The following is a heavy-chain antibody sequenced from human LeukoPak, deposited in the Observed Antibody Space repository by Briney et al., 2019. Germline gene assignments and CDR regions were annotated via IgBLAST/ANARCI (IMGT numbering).Heavy chain of an antibody. CDR2: IIPIFGTA. Sequence: SVKVSCKASGGTFSSYAISWVRQAPGQGLEWVEGIIPIFGTANYAQKFQGRVTITADESTSTAYMELSSLRSEDTAVYYCAVKAPRGRPQLEDAFDIWGQGTMVTVSS. V-gene: IGHV1-69*13. J-gene: IGHJ3*02. CDR1: GGTFSSYA. CDR3: AVKAPRGRPQLEDAFDI. D-gene: IGHD2-2*01.